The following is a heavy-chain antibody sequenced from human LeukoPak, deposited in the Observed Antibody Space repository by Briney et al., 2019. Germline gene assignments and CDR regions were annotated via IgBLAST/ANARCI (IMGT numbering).Heavy chain of an antibody. J-gene: IGHJ6*03. Sequence: GESLKISCAASGFTFSSYGMHWVRQAPGKGLEWVAFIRYDGSNKYYADSVKGRFTISRDNSKNTLYLQMNSLRGEDTAVYYCAKALAAAGNPLLYDYYYYMDVWGKGTTVTVSS. CDR3: AKALAAAGNPLLYDYYYYMDV. CDR2: IRYDGSNK. D-gene: IGHD6-13*01. CDR1: GFTFSSYG. V-gene: IGHV3-30*02.